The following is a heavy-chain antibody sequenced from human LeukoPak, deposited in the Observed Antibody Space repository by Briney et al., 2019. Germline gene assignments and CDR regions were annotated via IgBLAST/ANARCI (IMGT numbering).Heavy chain of an antibody. CDR2: IYASGNT. CDR1: GGSITSYY. Sequence: SETLSLTCTVSGGSITSYYWSWIRQPAGKGLEWIGRIYASGNTDLYPSLKSRVTMSVDTSKNQFSLKLTSVTAADTAVYYCARAWETDYYYGMDVWGQGTTGTVSS. D-gene: IGHD1-26*01. J-gene: IGHJ6*02. V-gene: IGHV4-4*07. CDR3: ARAWETDYYYGMDV.